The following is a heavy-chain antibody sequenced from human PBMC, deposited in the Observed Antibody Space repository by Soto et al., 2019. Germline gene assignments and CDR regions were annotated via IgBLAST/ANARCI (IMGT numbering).Heavy chain of an antibody. CDR2: INPSSGTT. D-gene: IGHD6-13*01. V-gene: IGHV1-46*01. CDR3: ARGFSTYGSRWYDNHIDD. Sequence: ASVKVSCKASGYTFTSYYIHWVRQAPGQGLEWMGVINPSSGTTSSAQKFQGRVTMTMDTSTTTVYMELSSLRSEDTAVYYCARGFSTYGSRWYDNHIDDWGQGTTVTVSS. CDR1: GYTFTSYY. J-gene: IGHJ4*01.